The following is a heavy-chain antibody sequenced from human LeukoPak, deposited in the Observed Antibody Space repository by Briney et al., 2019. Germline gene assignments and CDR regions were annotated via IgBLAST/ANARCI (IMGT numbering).Heavy chain of an antibody. V-gene: IGHV3-30-3*01. CDR2: ISYDGSNK. CDR1: GFTFSSYA. CDR3: ARNAHDYSILDY. D-gene: IGHD4-11*01. Sequence: PGRSLRLSCAASGFTFSSYAMHWVRQAPGKGLEWVAVISYDGSNKYYADSVKGRFTISRDNSKSTLYLQMNSLRAEDTAVYYCARNAHDYSILDYWGQGTLVTVSS. J-gene: IGHJ4*02.